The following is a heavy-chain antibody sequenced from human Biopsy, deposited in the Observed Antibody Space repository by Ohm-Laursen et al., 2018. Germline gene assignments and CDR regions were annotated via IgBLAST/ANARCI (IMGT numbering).Heavy chain of an antibody. V-gene: IGHV1-69*06. CDR1: GGTFSNYG. CDR3: ATKLTGYFHH. J-gene: IGHJ1*01. D-gene: IGHD3-9*01. Sequence: SVKVSCKAPGGTFSNYGVNWVRQAPGQGLEWPGGNIPILGAGNYAQKFQDRVTVAADTSTSTATMELRSLRSDDTAVYYCATKLTGYFHHWGQGTLVIVSS. CDR2: NIPILGAG.